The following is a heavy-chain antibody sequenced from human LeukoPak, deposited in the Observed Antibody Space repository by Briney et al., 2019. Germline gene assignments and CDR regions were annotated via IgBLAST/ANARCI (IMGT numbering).Heavy chain of an antibody. CDR3: ARGTHYTGDLDY. Sequence: ASVKVSCKASGGTFSSYAISWVRQAPGQGLEWMGRIIPILGIANYAQKFQGRVTMTRDTSISTAYMELSRLRSDDTAVYYCARGTHYTGDLDYWGQGTLVTVSS. CDR2: IIPILGIA. V-gene: IGHV1-69*04. J-gene: IGHJ4*02. D-gene: IGHD7-27*01. CDR1: GGTFSSYA.